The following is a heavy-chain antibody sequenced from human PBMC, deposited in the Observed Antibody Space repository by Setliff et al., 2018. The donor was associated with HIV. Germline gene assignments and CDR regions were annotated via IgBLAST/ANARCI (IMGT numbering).Heavy chain of an antibody. D-gene: IGHD3-3*01. CDR1: RSTFNSHT. Sequence: SVKVSCKASRSTFNSHTINWVRQAPGQGLDWMGRIIPILGVANYAQRFQGKVTITADKSTSTAYMELTSLRFDNTAMYYCVRGVQSPPHYSYYYMDVWGEGTMVTVSS. V-gene: IGHV1-69*02. J-gene: IGHJ6*03. CDR2: IIPILGVA. CDR3: VRGVQSPPHYSYYYMDV.